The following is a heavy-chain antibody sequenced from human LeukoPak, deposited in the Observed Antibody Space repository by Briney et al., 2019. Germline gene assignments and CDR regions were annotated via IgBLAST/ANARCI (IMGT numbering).Heavy chain of an antibody. CDR2: TYYRSKWYN. CDR1: GDGVSSNSAT. V-gene: IGHV6-1*01. J-gene: IGHJ4*02. Sequence: SQTLSLTCAISGDGVSSNSATWTWVRQSPSRGLEWLGRTYYRSKWYNEYAPSVKGRIAFNPDTSKNQFSLQLNSVTPEDTAVYYCARALSRYFDYWGQGTLVAVSS. D-gene: IGHD5/OR15-5a*01. CDR3: ARALSRYFDY.